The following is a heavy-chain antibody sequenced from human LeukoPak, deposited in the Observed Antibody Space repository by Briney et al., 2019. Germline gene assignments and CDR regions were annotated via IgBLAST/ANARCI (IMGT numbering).Heavy chain of an antibody. CDR1: GFTFSSYE. V-gene: IGHV3-48*03. J-gene: IGHJ5*02. CDR2: ISSSGTTI. D-gene: IGHD2-15*01. CDR3: ARVGVVVAATGNLWFDP. Sequence: PGGSLRLSCAASGFTFSSYEMNWVRQAPGKGLEWVSYISSSGTTIYYADSVKGRFTISRDNAKNSLYLQTNSLRAEDAADYCARVGVVVAATGNLWFDPWGQGTLVTVSS.